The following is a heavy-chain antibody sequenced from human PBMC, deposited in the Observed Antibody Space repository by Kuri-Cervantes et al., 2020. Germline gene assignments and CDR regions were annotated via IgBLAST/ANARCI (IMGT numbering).Heavy chain of an antibody. CDR1: GYTFTTYG. CDR2: ISAYNGNT. CDR3: ARGGRGRLLWFGELEYGMDV. Sequence: ASVKVSCKASGYTFTTYGISWVRQAPGQGLEWMGWISAYNGNTNYAQKLQGRGTMTTDTSKSTAYMELRSLSSDDTAVYYCARGGRGRLLWFGELEYGMDVWGQGTTVTVSS. J-gene: IGHJ6*02. V-gene: IGHV1-18*01. D-gene: IGHD3-10*01.